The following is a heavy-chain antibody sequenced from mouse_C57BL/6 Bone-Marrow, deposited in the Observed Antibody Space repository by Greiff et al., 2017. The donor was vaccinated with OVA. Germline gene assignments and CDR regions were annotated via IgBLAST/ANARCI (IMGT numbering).Heavy chain of an antibody. Sequence: VKLMESGPELVKPGASVKISCKASGYAFSSSWMNWVKQRPGKGLEWIGRIYPGDGDTNYNGKFKGKATLTADTSSNTAYMQLSSLTTEDSAIYYCARWLLWYFDVWGTGTTVTVSS. CDR2: IYPGDGDT. J-gene: IGHJ1*03. CDR3: ARWLLWYFDV. D-gene: IGHD2-3*01. CDR1: GYAFSSSW. V-gene: IGHV1-82*01.